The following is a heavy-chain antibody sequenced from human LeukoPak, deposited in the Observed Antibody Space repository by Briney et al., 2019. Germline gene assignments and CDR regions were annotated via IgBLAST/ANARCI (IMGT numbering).Heavy chain of an antibody. CDR2: IIPILGIA. J-gene: IGHJ3*02. V-gene: IGHV1-69*04. CDR1: GGTFSSYA. CDR3: ARDYGGNSVGAFDI. D-gene: IGHD4-23*01. Sequence: ASVKVPCKASGGTFSSYAISWVRQAPGQGLEWMGRIIPILGIANYAQKFQGRVTITADKSTSTAYMELSSLRSEDTAVYYCARDYGGNSVGAFDIWGQGTMVTVSS.